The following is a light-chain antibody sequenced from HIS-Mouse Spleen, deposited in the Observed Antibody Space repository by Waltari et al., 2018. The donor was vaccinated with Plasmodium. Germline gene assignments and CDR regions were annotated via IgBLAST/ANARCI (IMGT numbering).Light chain of an antibody. V-gene: IGLV3-10*01. Sequence: SYELTQPPSASVSPGQTARITCSGAALPTKYAYWYQQKSGQAPVLVIYEDSKRPPGIPERFSGSSSGTMATLTISGAQVEDEADYYCYSTDSSGNHRVFGGGTKLTVL. CDR2: EDS. CDR1: ALPTKY. CDR3: YSTDSSGNHRV. J-gene: IGLJ3*02.